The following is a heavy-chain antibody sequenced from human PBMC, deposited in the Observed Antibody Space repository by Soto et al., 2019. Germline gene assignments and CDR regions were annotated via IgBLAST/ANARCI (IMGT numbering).Heavy chain of an antibody. D-gene: IGHD3-10*01. CDR1: GFTFSSYW. Sequence: SLRLSCAASGFTFSSYWMSWVRQAPGKGLEWVANIKQDGSEKYYVDSVKGRFTISRDNAKNSLYLQMNSLRAEDTAVYYCARGHRSSGSYYNDYYYYYMDVWGKGTTVTVSS. V-gene: IGHV3-7*01. CDR3: ARGHRSSGSYYNDYYYYYMDV. CDR2: IKQDGSEK. J-gene: IGHJ6*03.